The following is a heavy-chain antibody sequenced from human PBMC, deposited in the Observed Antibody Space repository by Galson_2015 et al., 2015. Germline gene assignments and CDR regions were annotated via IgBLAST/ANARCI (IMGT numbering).Heavy chain of an antibody. J-gene: IGHJ5*02. CDR2: IIPIFGTA. CDR3: ARGGTALTWGNWFDP. Sequence: SVKVSCKASGGTFSSHAISWVRQAPGQGLEWMGGIIPIFGTANYAQKFQGRVTITADESTSTAYMELSSLRSEDTAVYYCARGGTALTWGNWFDPWGQGTLVTVSS. V-gene: IGHV1-69*13. CDR1: GGTFSSHA. D-gene: IGHD3-16*01.